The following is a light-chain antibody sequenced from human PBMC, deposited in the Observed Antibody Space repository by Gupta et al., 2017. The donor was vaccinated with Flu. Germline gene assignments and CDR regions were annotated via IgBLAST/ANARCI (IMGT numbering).Light chain of an antibody. CDR2: GVS. CDR3: SSYTSSATPL. J-gene: IGLJ3*02. V-gene: IGLV2-14*01. Sequence: TSSAFGVYNYVSWYQQHPGKAPKLMIYGVSNRPSGVSNRFSGSKSGNTASLTISGLQAEDEADYYCSSYTSSATPLFGGGTKLTVL. CDR1: SSAFGVYNY.